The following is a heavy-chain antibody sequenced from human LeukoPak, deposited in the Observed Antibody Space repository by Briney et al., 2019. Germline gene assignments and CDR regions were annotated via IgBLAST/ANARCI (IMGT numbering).Heavy chain of an antibody. V-gene: IGHV1-2*02. J-gene: IGHJ5*02. CDR1: GYTFTGYY. Sequence: ASVKVSCKAFGYTFTGYYMHWVRQAPGQGLEWMGWINPNSGGTNYAQKFQGRVTMTRDTSISTAYMELSRLRSDDTAVYYCARGGRYCSGGSCRSWFDPWGQGTLVTVSS. CDR2: INPNSGGT. D-gene: IGHD2-15*01. CDR3: ARGGRYCSGGSCRSWFDP.